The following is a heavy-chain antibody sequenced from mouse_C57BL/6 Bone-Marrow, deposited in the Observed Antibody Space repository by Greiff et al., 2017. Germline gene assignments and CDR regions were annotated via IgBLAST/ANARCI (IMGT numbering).Heavy chain of an antibody. J-gene: IGHJ2*01. CDR1: GYTFTDYY. CDR3: AREGWFSFDY. D-gene: IGHD2-3*01. V-gene: IGHV1-75*01. Sequence: QVQLKQSGPELVKPGASVKISCKASGYTFTDYYINWVKQRPGQGLEWIGWIFPGSGGTYYNEKFKGKATLTVDTSSSTAYMLLSSLTSEDSAVXFCAREGWFSFDYWGQGTTLTVSS. CDR2: IFPGSGGT.